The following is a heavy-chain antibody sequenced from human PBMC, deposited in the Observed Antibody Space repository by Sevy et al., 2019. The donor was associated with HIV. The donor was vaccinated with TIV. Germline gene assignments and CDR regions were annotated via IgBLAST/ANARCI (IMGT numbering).Heavy chain of an antibody. CDR2: IYHSGST. CDR3: AREMASTIGDVFDI. CDR1: GGAISGYY. J-gene: IGHJ3*02. D-gene: IGHD3-3*01. Sequence: SETLSLTCTVSGGAISGYYWSWIRQPPGTGLECIGYIYHSGSTNYNPSLKSRVTMSVDTSKNQFSLNLRSVTAADTAVYYCAREMASTIGDVFDIWGQWTMVTVSS. V-gene: IGHV4-59*08.